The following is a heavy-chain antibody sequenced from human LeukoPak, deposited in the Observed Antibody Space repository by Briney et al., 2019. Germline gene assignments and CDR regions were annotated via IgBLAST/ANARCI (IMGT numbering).Heavy chain of an antibody. V-gene: IGHV4-39*01. J-gene: IGHJ6*03. Sequence: SGTLSLTCNVSGGSISSSSYYWGWIRQPPGKGLEWIGSFYYSGSTDYNPSLKTRVTISVDTSKNQFSLKLSSVTAADTAVYYCARQGESGWYYYYMDVWGKGTTVTISS. CDR1: GGSISSSSYY. CDR2: FYYSGST. D-gene: IGHD6-19*01. CDR3: ARQGESGWYYYYMDV.